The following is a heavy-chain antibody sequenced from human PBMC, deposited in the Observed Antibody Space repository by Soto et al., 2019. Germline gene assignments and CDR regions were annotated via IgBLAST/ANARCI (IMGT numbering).Heavy chain of an antibody. CDR1: GFTFSSYS. CDR3: ARCLCLRNYYYYGMDV. D-gene: IGHD5-12*01. CDR2: IGYAGSNK. V-gene: IGHV3-33*01. Sequence: PGGSQRLFCAESGFTFSSYSMHWVRQAPGKGLEWVAVIGYAGSNKYYADSVKGRFTISRDNSKNTLYLQMNSLRAEDTAVYYSARCLCLRNYYYYGMDVWGQGTTVTVSS. J-gene: IGHJ6*02.